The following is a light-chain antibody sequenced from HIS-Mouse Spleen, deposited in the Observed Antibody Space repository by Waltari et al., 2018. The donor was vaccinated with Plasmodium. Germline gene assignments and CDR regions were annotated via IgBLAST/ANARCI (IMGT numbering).Light chain of an antibody. Sequence: EIVMTKSQATLYVSSGDRATRSCRASQSVSSNLAWYQQKPGQAPRLLIYGASTRATGIPARFSGSGSGTEFTLTISSLQSEDFAVYYCQQYNNWSFTFGPGTKVDIK. CDR1: QSVSSN. CDR2: GAS. CDR3: QQYNNWSFT. J-gene: IGKJ3*01. V-gene: IGKV3-15*01.